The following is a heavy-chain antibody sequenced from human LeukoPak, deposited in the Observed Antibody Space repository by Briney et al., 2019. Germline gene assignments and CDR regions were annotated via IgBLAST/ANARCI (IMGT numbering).Heavy chain of an antibody. J-gene: IGHJ4*02. D-gene: IGHD5-24*01. V-gene: IGHV3-30*04. Sequence: GGSLRLSCAASGFIFSNYAMHWVRQAPGKGLEWVAVISYDGSNEYYADSVKGRFTISRDSSKSTLYLQMNSLRTEDTAVFYCARGGMATLFDYWGQGTLVTVSS. CDR1: GFIFSNYA. CDR3: ARGGMATLFDY. CDR2: ISYDGSNE.